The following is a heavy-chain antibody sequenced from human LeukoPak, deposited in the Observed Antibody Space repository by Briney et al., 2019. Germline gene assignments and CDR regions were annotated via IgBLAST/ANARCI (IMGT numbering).Heavy chain of an antibody. Sequence: PGGSLRLSCAASGFTFSSYDMHWVRQATGKGLEWVSAIGTAGDTYYPGSVKGRFTISRDNSKNTLYLQMNSLRAEDTAVYYCAKDQGEREWEPLQSDYWGQGTLVTVSS. D-gene: IGHD1-26*01. J-gene: IGHJ4*02. CDR1: GFTFSSYD. CDR2: IGTAGDT. V-gene: IGHV3-13*01. CDR3: AKDQGEREWEPLQSDY.